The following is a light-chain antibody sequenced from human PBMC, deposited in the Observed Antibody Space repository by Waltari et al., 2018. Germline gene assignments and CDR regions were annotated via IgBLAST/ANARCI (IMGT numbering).Light chain of an antibody. J-gene: IGKJ3*01. Sequence: DIQMTQSPSSLSASVGARVTITCRASQNIYNYLHWYQQKPGKAPTLLIYAASSLQSGVPARFSGSGYGTDFTLTISSLQPEDFAAYYCQQSFSTLGTFGPGTKVEIK. CDR1: QNIYNY. V-gene: IGKV1-39*01. CDR3: QQSFSTLGT. CDR2: AAS.